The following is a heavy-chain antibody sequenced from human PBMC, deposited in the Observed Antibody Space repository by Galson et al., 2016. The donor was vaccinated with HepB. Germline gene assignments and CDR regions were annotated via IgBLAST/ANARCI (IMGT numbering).Heavy chain of an antibody. D-gene: IGHD3-10*01. CDR3: ARREGYGSGAYYYNGLDV. J-gene: IGHJ6*02. V-gene: IGHV5-10-1*01. CDR1: GYSFTSYW. CDR2: IDPSESYA. Sequence: QSGAEVKKPGESLRISCKGSGYSFTSYWISWVRQMPGKGLEWMGKIDPSESYADYSPSFQGHVTIPVDRSINTAYLHWSSLQASDTAMYYCARREGYGSGAYYYNGLDVWGQGTSVTVTS.